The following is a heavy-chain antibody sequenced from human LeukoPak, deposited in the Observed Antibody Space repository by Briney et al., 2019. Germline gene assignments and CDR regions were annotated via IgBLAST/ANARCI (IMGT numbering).Heavy chain of an antibody. J-gene: IGHJ4*02. CDR2: IYPGDSDT. CDR1: GYSFTSYW. CDR3: ARGSRGTAIITPFFDY. V-gene: IGHV5-51*01. D-gene: IGHD5-18*01. Sequence: PGESLKISCKGSGYSFTSYWIGWVRQMPGKGLELMGIIYPGDSDTRYSPSFQGQVTISADKSISTAYLQWSSLKASDTAMYYCARGSRGTAIITPFFDYWGQGTLVTVSS.